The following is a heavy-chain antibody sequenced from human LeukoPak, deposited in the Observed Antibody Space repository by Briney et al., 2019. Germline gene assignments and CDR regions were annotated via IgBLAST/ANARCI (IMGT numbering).Heavy chain of an antibody. Sequence: PGGSLRLSCAVSGFTVSRYYMSWVRQAPGKGLEWVSAISSSDNSTFYAGSVKGRFTISRDNSKNTLYLQMNSLRAEDTAVYYCAKPYYGSGSYYGFNYYAFDYWGQGTLVTVSS. CDR1: GFTVSRYY. J-gene: IGHJ4*02. CDR2: ISSSDNST. D-gene: IGHD3-10*01. V-gene: IGHV3-23*01. CDR3: AKPYYGSGSYYGFNYYAFDY.